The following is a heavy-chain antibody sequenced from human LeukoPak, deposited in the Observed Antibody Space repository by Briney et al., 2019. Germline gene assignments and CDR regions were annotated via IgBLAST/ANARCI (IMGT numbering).Heavy chain of an antibody. J-gene: IGHJ4*02. CDR1: VASISSHY. CDR2: VFYTGST. Sequence: PSETLSLTCTVSVASISSHYRSWIRQPPGKGLEWIGYVFYTGSTNYNPSLKSRVTMSVDTFKNQFSLKLRSVTAADTAVYYCARAHPAYSSSSGFDCWGQGALVTVSS. CDR3: ARAHPAYSSSSGFDC. V-gene: IGHV4-59*11. D-gene: IGHD6-6*01.